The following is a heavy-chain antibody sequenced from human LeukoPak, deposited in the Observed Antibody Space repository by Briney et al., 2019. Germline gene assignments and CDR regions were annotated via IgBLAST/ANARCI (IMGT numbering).Heavy chain of an antibody. Sequence: GGSLRLSCAASGFTFSSYGMHWVRQAPGKGLEWVAFIRYDGSNKYYADSVKGRFTISRDNYKNTLYLQMNSLRSEDTAVYYCARGLGARAYYMDVWGKGTTVTVSS. CDR2: IRYDGSNK. CDR1: GFTFSSYG. J-gene: IGHJ6*03. CDR3: ARGLGARAYYMDV. V-gene: IGHV3-30*02.